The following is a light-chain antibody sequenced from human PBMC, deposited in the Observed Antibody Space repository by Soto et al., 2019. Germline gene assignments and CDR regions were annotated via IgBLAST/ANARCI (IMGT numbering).Light chain of an antibody. CDR1: QSIDTY. Sequence: DIQMTQSPSSLSSSVLERFTITCRASQSIDTYLNWYQQKPGKAPKLLIYAASGLHSGVPARFSGSGSGTDFTLTISSLQPEDFATYYCQQSYGAPPTFGQGTKVDIK. CDR3: QQSYGAPPT. V-gene: IGKV1-39*01. CDR2: AAS. J-gene: IGKJ2*01.